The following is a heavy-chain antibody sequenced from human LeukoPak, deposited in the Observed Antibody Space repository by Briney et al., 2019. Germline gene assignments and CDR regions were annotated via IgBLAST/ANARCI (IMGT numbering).Heavy chain of an antibody. CDR1: GFTFSSYA. CDR3: AKDRADYGDPTVLDY. D-gene: IGHD4-17*01. Sequence: GGSLGLSCAASGFTFSSYAMSWVRQAPGKGLEWVSAISGSGGSTYYADSVKGRFTISRDNSKNTLYLQMNSLRAEDTAVYYCAKDRADYGDPTVLDYWGQGTLVTVSS. V-gene: IGHV3-23*01. J-gene: IGHJ4*02. CDR2: ISGSGGST.